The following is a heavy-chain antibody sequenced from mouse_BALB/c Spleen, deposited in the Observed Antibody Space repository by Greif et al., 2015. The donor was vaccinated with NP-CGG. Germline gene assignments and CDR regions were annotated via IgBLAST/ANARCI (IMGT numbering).Heavy chain of an antibody. CDR1: GFTFSDYN. CDR3: ARDSDWYFDV. V-gene: IGHV1-26*01. CDR2: INLNNGGT. Sequence: VQLQQSGPELVKPGASVKMSCKASGFTFSDYNMKWAKQSHGKSLEWIGDINLNNGGTGYNQKFKGKATLTVDKSSSTAYMQLNSLTSEDSAVYYCARDSDWYFDVWGAGTTVTVSS. D-gene: IGHD6-1*01. J-gene: IGHJ1*01.